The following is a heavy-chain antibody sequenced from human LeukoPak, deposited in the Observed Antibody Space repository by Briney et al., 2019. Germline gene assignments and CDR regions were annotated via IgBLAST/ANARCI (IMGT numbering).Heavy chain of an antibody. CDR3: AKGQPGSRGYSGYGFDY. CDR1: GFTFDDYA. Sequence: PGGSLRLSCAASGFTFDDYAMHWVRQAPGKGLEWVSGISWNSGSIGYADSVKGRFTISRDNAKNSLYLQMNSLRAEDMALYYCAKGQPGSRGYSGYGFDYWGQGTLVTVSS. CDR2: ISWNSGSI. D-gene: IGHD5-12*01. J-gene: IGHJ4*02. V-gene: IGHV3-9*03.